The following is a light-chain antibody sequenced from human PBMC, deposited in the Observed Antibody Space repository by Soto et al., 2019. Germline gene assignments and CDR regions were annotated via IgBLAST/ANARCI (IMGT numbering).Light chain of an antibody. CDR2: DAS. CDR1: QSISSW. CDR3: KQYNSYSAT. Sequence: DIHRTQSPSTLSASVGDRVTITWRASQSISSWLAWYQQKPGKAPKLLIYDASSLESGVPSRFSGSGSGTEFTLTIRSLQPDDFATYYCKQYNSYSATFGKGTKVDIK. V-gene: IGKV1-5*01. J-gene: IGKJ1*01.